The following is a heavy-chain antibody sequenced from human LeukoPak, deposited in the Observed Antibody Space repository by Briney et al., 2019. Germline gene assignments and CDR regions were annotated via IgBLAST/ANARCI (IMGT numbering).Heavy chain of an antibody. D-gene: IGHD2-15*01. CDR3: AVCSGGSCYSPRFQH. J-gene: IGHJ1*01. CDR1: GFTFSSYS. CDR2: ISSSSSTI. V-gene: IGHV3-48*01. Sequence: GSLRLSCAASGFTFSSYSMNWVRQAPGKGLEWVSYISSSSSTIYYADSVKGRFTISRDNAKNSLYLQMNSLRAEDTAVYYCAVCSGGSCYSPRFQHWGQGTLVTVSS.